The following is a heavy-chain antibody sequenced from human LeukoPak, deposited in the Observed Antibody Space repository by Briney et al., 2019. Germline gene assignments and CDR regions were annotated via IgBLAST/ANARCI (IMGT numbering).Heavy chain of an antibody. V-gene: IGHV3-30*18. Sequence: GGSLRLSCAASGFTFSSYGMHWVRQAPGKGLEWVAVISYDGSNKYYADSVKGRFTISRDNSKNTLYLQVNSLRAEDTAVYYCAKDLPGDYWGQGTLVTVSS. CDR2: ISYDGSNK. J-gene: IGHJ4*02. CDR1: GFTFSSYG. CDR3: AKDLPGDY. D-gene: IGHD1-14*01.